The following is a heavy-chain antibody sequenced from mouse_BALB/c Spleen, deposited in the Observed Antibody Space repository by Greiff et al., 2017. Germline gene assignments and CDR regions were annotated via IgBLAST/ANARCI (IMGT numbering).Heavy chain of an antibody. J-gene: IGHJ4*01. CDR2: INPYYGST. Sequence: QLQQTGPELVKPGASVKISCKASGYSFTDYIMLWVKQSHGKSLEWIGNINPYYGSTSYNLKFKGKATLTVDKSSSTAYMQLNSLTSEDSAVYYCARHGNYPMDYWGQGTSVTVSS. D-gene: IGHD2-1*01. CDR1: GYSFTDYI. CDR3: ARHGNYPMDY. V-gene: IGHV1-39*01.